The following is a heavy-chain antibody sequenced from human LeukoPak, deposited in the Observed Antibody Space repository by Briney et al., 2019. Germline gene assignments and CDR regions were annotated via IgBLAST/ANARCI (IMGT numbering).Heavy chain of an antibody. V-gene: IGHV4-39*02. CDR2: IYYSGST. J-gene: IGHJ4*02. CDR3: WRIRRVTIFGIVPF. CDR1: GDSIDTSDYY. Sequence: SETLSLTCTVFGDSIDTSDYYWGWICQPPGKGLEWIGSIYYSGSTYYNLSLKSRVTICLDTSKNLFSLKLNSVTAADTAVYYCWRIRRVTIFGIVPFWGQGAQVTVSS. D-gene: IGHD3-3*01.